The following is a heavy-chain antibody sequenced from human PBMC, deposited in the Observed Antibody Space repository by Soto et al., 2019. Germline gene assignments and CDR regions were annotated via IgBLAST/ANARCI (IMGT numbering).Heavy chain of an antibody. CDR2: ISGSGGST. CDR3: AKEGRGAPAAGNYYYGMDV. CDR1: GFTFSSYA. D-gene: IGHD6-13*01. V-gene: IGHV3-23*01. Sequence: AGGSLRLSCAASGFTFSSYAMSWVRQAPGKGLEWVSAISGSGGSTYYADSVKGRFTISRDNSKNTLYLQMNSLRAEDTAVYYCAKEGRGAPAAGNYYYGMDVWGQGTTVTVSS. J-gene: IGHJ6*02.